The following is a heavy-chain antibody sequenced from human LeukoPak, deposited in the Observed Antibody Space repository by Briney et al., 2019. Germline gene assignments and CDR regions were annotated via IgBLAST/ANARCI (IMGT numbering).Heavy chain of an antibody. CDR1: GGSFSSYY. CDR2: IYYGGTT. V-gene: IGHV4-59*01. D-gene: IGHD4-23*01. J-gene: IGHJ4*02. Sequence: AETLSLTCTISGGSFSSYYWSWIRQPPGKGLEWIGYIYYGGTTNYNPSLRSRVTISIDTSKNQFSLKLSSVTAADTAVYYCARELRWGNSIDYWGQGTLVTVSS. CDR3: ARELRWGNSIDY.